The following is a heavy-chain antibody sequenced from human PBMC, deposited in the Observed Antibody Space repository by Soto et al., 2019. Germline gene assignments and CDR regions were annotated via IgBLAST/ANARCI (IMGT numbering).Heavy chain of an antibody. V-gene: IGHV3-23*01. CDR1: GFTFSSYA. CDR2: ISGSGGST. J-gene: IGHJ4*02. CDR3: ARTREGILWFGESH. Sequence: GGSLRLSCAASGFTFSSYAMSWVRQAPGKGLEWVSAISGSGGSTYYADSVKGRFTISRDNSKNTLYLQMNSLRAEDTAVYYCARTREGILWFGESHWGQGTLVTVSS. D-gene: IGHD3-10*01.